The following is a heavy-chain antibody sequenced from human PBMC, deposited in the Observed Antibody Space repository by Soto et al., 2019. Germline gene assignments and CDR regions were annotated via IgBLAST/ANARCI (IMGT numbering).Heavy chain of an antibody. CDR2: LNPATGAA. D-gene: IGHD3-3*01. CDR1: GYPVTAYY. J-gene: IGHJ3*02. Sequence: QLHLVQSGAVVKKPGASVTVSCSASGYPVTAYYMHWVRQAPGRGLEWMGGLNPATGAAKYTQTFQGRVTMPRDTATSTVFMELSGLTSEDTAVFSCARGGGVGVAGSAAFDMWGQGTLVTVSS. CDR3: ARGGGVGVAGSAAFDM. V-gene: IGHV1-2*02.